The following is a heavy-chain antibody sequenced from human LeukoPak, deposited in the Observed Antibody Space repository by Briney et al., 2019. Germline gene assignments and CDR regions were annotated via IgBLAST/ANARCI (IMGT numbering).Heavy chain of an antibody. CDR2: ISGSGSGGST. CDR1: GFPLSSSA. D-gene: IGHD5-24*01. Sequence: PGGSLRLSCAASGFPLSSSAMSWVRQAPAKGLEWVSTISGSGSGGSTYYADSVKGRFTISRDNSKNTLYLQMNSLRAEDTAVYYCAKSGYNRFDYWGQGTLVTVSS. CDR3: AKSGYNRFDY. J-gene: IGHJ4*02. V-gene: IGHV3-23*01.